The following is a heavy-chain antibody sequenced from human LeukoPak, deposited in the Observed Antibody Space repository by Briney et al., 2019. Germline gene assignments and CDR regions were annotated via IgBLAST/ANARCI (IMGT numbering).Heavy chain of an antibody. CDR1: GDSVSNNKTA. J-gene: IGHJ4*02. Sequence: SQTLSLTCAISGDSVSNNKTAWNWIRQSPSRGLEWLGRTYYRSKWDNDYAVSVKGRITINPHTTKNQFSLQLKSLTPEDTAVYYCARGSPGPTDYWGQGTLVTVSS. V-gene: IGHV6-1*01. CDR3: ARGSPGPTDY. CDR2: TYYRSKWDN. D-gene: IGHD3-10*01.